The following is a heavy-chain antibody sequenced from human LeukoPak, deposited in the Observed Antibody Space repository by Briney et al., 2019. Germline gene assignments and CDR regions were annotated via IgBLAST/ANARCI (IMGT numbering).Heavy chain of an antibody. CDR1: GGSVAGNY. Sequence: KTSETLSLTCTVSGGSVAGNYWSWIRQSPEKGLEWIGFVYSGTNNYNPSVRGRVTISEDTSKNQFSLKLTSVTAADTAVYYCVKGGQWDLLLAWGQGTLVSVSA. CDR3: VKGGQWDLLLA. CDR2: VYSGTN. J-gene: IGHJ5*02. V-gene: IGHV4-59*02. D-gene: IGHD1-26*01.